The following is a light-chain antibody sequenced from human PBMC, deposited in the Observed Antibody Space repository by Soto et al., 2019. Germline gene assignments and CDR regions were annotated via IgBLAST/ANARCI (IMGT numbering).Light chain of an antibody. CDR2: GAS. J-gene: IGKJ1*01. CDR3: QQYGSWWT. V-gene: IGKV3-20*01. CDR1: QSVSSY. Sequence: DIVLTQSPATLSLSPGERATLSCRASQSVSSYLAWYQQKPGQAPRLLIYGASSRATGIPDRFSGSGSGTDFTLTISRLEPEDFAVYYCQQYGSWWTFGQGTKVDI.